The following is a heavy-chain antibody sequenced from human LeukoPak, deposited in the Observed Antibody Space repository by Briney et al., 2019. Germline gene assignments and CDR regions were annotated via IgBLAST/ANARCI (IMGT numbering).Heavy chain of an antibody. Sequence: GGSLRLSCAASGFTFSSYSMNWVRQAPGKGLEWVSSISSSSSYIYYADSVKGRFTISRDNAKNSLYLQMNSLRAEDTAVYYRARVYYTAMVDFDYWGQGTLVTVSS. CDR2: ISSSSSYI. CDR1: GFTFSSYS. J-gene: IGHJ4*02. V-gene: IGHV3-21*01. CDR3: ARVYYTAMVDFDY. D-gene: IGHD5-18*01.